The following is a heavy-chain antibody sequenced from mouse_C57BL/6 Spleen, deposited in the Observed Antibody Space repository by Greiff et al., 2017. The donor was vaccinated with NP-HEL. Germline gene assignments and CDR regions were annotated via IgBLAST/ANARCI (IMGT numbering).Heavy chain of an antibody. CDR3: ARLSSGYDYFGD. J-gene: IGHJ2*01. CDR1: GYTFTSYW. Sequence: QVQLQQPGAELVRPGSSVKLSCKASGYTFTSYWMHWVKQRPIQGLEWIGNIDPSDSEPHYNQKFKDKATLTVDKSSSTAYMQLSSMTYEDSAVYYCARLSSGYDYFGDGGKGTTLTVSS. V-gene: IGHV1-52*01. CDR2: IDPSDSEP. D-gene: IGHD3-2*02.